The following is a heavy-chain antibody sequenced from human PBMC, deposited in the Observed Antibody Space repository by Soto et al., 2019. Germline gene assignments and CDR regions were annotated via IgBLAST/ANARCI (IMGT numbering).Heavy chain of an antibody. CDR3: ARGPAGDKVDY. D-gene: IGHD7-27*01. CDR1: GDSISSSDYY. V-gene: IGHV4-30-4*01. Sequence: SETLSLTCIVSGDSISSSDYYWSWIRQPPGKGLEWIGHIYNSGSTYSNPSLKSRVTISVDTSKNQFSLKLTSVTAADTAMYYCARGPAGDKVDYWGQGTLVTVSS. J-gene: IGHJ4*02. CDR2: IYNSGST.